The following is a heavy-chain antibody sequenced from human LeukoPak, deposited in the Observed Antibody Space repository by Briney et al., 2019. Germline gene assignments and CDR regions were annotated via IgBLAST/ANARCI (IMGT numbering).Heavy chain of an antibody. V-gene: IGHV3-23*01. D-gene: IGHD3-10*01. J-gene: IGHJ4*02. CDR2: ISGSGSST. CDR3: ARVGSYSYFDY. Sequence: GGSLRLSCAASGFTFSSYAMSWVRQAPGKGLEWVSAISGSGSSTYYADSVKGRFTISRDNSKNTLYLQMNSLRAEDTAVYYCARVGSYSYFDYWGQGTLVTVSS. CDR1: GFTFSSYA.